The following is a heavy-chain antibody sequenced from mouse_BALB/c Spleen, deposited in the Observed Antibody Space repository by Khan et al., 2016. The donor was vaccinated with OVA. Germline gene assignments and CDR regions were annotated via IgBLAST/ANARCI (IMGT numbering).Heavy chain of an antibody. CDR2: INPTSGYT. J-gene: IGHJ2*01. Sequence: VQLQESGAELAKPGASVKMSCKASGYTFTTYWMHWVKHRPGQGLEWIGYINPTSGYTDYNEKFKDKATLSADKSSSTAYMQLSSLTSEDSAVYYCTRDRIDYWGQGTTLTVSS. V-gene: IGHV1-7*01. CDR1: GYTFTTYW. CDR3: TRDRIDY.